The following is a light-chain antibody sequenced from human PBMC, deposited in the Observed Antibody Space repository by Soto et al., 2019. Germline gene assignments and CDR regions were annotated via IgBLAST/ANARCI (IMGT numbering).Light chain of an antibody. Sequence: QSVLTQPPSVSAAPGQKVSISCSGRSSNVGKNFVSWYQHVPGKAPKLLIYDNQKRPSGIPDRFSASKSGTLATLDITGLQTGDETDYYCGTWDSSLTIGVIFGGGTKLTVL. CDR2: DNQ. V-gene: IGLV1-51*01. J-gene: IGLJ2*01. CDR3: GTWDSSLTIGVI. CDR1: SSNVGKNF.